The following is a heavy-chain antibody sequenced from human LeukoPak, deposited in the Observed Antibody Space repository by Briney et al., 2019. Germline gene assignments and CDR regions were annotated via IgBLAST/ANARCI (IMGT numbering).Heavy chain of an antibody. J-gene: IGHJ5*02. CDR2: IHYTGST. D-gene: IGHD3-10*01. CDR1: GGSINSYY. Sequence: SETLSLTCTVSGGSINSYYWSWIRQPPGKGLECIGYIHYTGSTNYNPSLKSRVTISVDTSKNLFSLKLSSVTAADTAIYYCARGGYYGSGNDFRFDPWGQGTLVTVSS. CDR3: ARGGYYGSGNDFRFDP. V-gene: IGHV4-59*01.